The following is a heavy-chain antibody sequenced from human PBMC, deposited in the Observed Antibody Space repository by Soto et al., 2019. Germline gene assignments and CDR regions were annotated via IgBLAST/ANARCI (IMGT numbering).Heavy chain of an antibody. D-gene: IGHD3-16*02. J-gene: IGHJ4*02. CDR3: ARGLSLTLFDN. CDR2: IYYSGST. Sequence: QVQLQESGPGLVKPSQTLSLTCTVSGGSISTGGYYWTWIRQHPGKGLEWIGYIYYSGSTYYNPSLKSRVTLSVDTSKNQFSLKLSSVTAADTAVYYCARGLSLTLFDNWGQGTLVTVSS. V-gene: IGHV4-31*03. CDR1: GGSISTGGYY.